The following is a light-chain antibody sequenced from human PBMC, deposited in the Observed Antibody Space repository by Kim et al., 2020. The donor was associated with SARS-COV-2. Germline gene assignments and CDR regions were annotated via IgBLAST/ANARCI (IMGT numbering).Light chain of an antibody. Sequence: SLSPGESATLSCRASQRNSNNLAWYQQKPGLAPRLLIYGASNRATGIPARFSGSGSGTDFTLTISSLEPEDFAVYYCQQRGNWPQTFGLGTKLEI. CDR1: QRNSNN. V-gene: IGKV3-11*01. J-gene: IGKJ2*01. CDR2: GAS. CDR3: QQRGNWPQT.